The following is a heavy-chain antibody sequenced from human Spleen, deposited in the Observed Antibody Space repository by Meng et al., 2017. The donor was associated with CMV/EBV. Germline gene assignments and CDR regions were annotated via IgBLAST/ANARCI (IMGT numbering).Heavy chain of an antibody. CDR3: ARDRAGQWPYDDY. J-gene: IGHJ4*02. CDR2: ISSSSSYI. V-gene: IGHV3-21*01. D-gene: IGHD6-19*01. CDR1: GFTFSSYS. Sequence: AASGFTFSSYSMNWVRQAPGKGLEWVSSISSSSSYIYYADSVKGRFTISRDNAKNSLYLQMNSLRAEDTAVYYCARDRAGQWPYDDYWGQGTLVTVSS.